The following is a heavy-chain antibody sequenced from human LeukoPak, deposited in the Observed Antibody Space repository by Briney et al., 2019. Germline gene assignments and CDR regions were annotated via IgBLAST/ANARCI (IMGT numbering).Heavy chain of an antibody. Sequence: PGGSLRLSCAASGLAISNNWMHWVRQAPGKGLVWVSRINDDGSSTDYAEAVKGRFTISRDNAKNTLYLQMISLRAEDTAVYYCARGRGVWADYGGKGTLVSVPS. CDR1: GLAISNNW. V-gene: IGHV3-74*01. CDR3: ARGRGVWADY. J-gene: IGHJ4*02. CDR2: INDDGSST. D-gene: IGHD3-10*01.